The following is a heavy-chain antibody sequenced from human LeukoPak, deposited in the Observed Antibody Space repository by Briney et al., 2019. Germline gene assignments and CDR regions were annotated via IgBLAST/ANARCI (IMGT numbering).Heavy chain of an antibody. CDR3: ARANYYDSSGPADWSDP. J-gene: IGHJ5*02. CDR2: IYYSGST. V-gene: IGHV4-61*01. D-gene: IGHD3-22*01. Sequence: PSETLSLTCTVSGGSVSSGSYYWSWIRQPPGKGLEWIGYIYYSGSTNYNPSLKSRVTISVDTSKNQFSLKLSSVTAADTAVYYCARANYYDSSGPADWSDPWGQGTLVTVSS. CDR1: GGSVSSGSYY.